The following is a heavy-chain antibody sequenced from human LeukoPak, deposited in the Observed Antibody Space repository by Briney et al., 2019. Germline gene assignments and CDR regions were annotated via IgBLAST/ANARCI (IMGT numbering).Heavy chain of an antibody. CDR2: ISGSGGST. CDR1: GFMFSSYA. CDR3: AKVNVVVPPVPPGE. V-gene: IGHV3-23*01. D-gene: IGHD2-2*01. Sequence: GGSLRLSCAASGFMFSSYAMSWVRQAPGKGLEWVSAISGSGGSTYYADSVKGRFTISRDNSKDTLYLQMNSLRAEDTSVYYCAKVNVVVPPVPPGEWGQGTLVTVSS. J-gene: IGHJ4*02.